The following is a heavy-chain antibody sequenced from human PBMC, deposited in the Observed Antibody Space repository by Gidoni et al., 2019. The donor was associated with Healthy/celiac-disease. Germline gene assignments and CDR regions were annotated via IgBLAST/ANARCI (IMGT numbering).Heavy chain of an antibody. D-gene: IGHD3-16*01. CDR1: GGTFSSYA. J-gene: IGHJ4*02. CDR2: IIPSFGTA. V-gene: IGHV1-69*01. CDR3: ARAGLEDYVWGPQTYFDY. Sequence: QVQLVQSGAAVKKPGSSVKVSCKASGGTFSSYAISWVRQAPGQGLEWMGGIIPSFGTANYAQKFQGRVTITADESTSTAYMELSSLRSEDTAVYYCARAGLEDYVWGPQTYFDYWGQGTLVTVSS.